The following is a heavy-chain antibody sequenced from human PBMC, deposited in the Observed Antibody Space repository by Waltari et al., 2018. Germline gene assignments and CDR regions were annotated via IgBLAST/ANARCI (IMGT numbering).Heavy chain of an antibody. V-gene: IGHV3-23*03. Sequence: EVQLLESGGGLVQPGGSLRLSCAASGFTFSSYAMSWVRQAPGKGLEWVSVIYSGGSTYYADSVKGRFTISRDNSKNTLYLQMNSLRAEDTAVYYCAKRERAVAGRGYFDYWGQGTLVIVSS. CDR3: AKRERAVAGRGYFDY. CDR2: IYSGGST. J-gene: IGHJ4*02. D-gene: IGHD6-19*01. CDR1: GFTFSSYA.